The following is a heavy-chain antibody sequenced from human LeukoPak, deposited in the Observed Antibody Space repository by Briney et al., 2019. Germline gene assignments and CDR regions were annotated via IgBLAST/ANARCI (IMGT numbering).Heavy chain of an antibody. D-gene: IGHD5-24*01. CDR1: GGSISSYY. J-gene: IGHJ5*01. V-gene: IGHV4-59*08. CDR2: IYYSGST. CDR3: ARGGRGGYNLGWFDS. Sequence: SETLSLTCTVSGGSISSYYWSWIRQPPGKGLEWIGYIYYSGSTTYNPSLESRVAISVDTSKNQFSLKLSSVTAADTAVYYCARGGRGGYNLGWFDSWGQGTLVTVSS.